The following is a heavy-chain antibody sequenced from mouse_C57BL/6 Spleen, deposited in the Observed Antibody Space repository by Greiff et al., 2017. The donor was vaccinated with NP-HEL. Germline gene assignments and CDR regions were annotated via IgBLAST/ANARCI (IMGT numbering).Heavy chain of an antibody. D-gene: IGHD4-1*02. CDR3: VRSNWDVYYAMDY. CDR2: IRSKSNNYAT. CDR1: GFSFNTYA. V-gene: IGHV10-1*01. J-gene: IGHJ4*01. Sequence: EVQLVESGGGLVQPKGSLKLSCAASGFSFNTYAMNWVRQAPGKGVEWVARIRSKSNNYATYYADSVKDRFTISRDDSESMLYLQMNNLKTEDTAMYYCVRSNWDVYYAMDYWGQGTSVTVSS.